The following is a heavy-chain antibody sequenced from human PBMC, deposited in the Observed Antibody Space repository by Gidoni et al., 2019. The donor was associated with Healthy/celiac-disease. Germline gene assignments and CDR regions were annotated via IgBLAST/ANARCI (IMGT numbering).Heavy chain of an antibody. D-gene: IGHD3-3*01. V-gene: IGHV3-30*18. CDR1: GFAFSSYG. Sequence: QVQLVESGGGVVQPGRSLRLACAASGFAFSSYGMPWVRQAPGKGLELVAVISYDGSNKYYADAVKCRFTIYRDNSKNTLYLQMNSLRAEDTAVYYCAKDLPNYDFWSGYLKLLGVYCMDVWGQGTTVTVSS. CDR2: ISYDGSNK. J-gene: IGHJ6*02. CDR3: AKDLPNYDFWSGYLKLLGVYCMDV.